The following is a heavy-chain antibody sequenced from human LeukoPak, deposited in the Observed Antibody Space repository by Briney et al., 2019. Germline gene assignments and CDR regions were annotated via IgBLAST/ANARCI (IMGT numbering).Heavy chain of an antibody. CDR3: ARSGSTGYSLDY. D-gene: IGHD3-22*01. J-gene: IGHJ4*02. CDR2: IDPNSGDT. Sequence: GASVKVSCKASGYSFTGYFIHWVRQAPGQGLEWMGCIDPNSGDTKYAQKFQGRVSMPRDTSIRTAYMELSRLRSDDTAVYFCARSGSTGYSLDYWGQGTLVTVSS. V-gene: IGHV1-2*02. CDR1: GYSFTGYF.